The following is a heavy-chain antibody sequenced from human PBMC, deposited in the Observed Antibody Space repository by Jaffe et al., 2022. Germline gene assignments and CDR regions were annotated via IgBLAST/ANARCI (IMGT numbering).Heavy chain of an antibody. CDR2: IYYSGST. CDR1: GGSISSSSYY. J-gene: IGHJ4*02. D-gene: IGHD6-13*01. V-gene: IGHV4-39*01. Sequence: QLQLQESGPGLVKPSETLSLTCTVSGGSISSSSYYWGWIRQPPGKGLEWIGSIYYSGSTYYNPSLKSRVTISVDTSKNQFSLKLSSVTAADTAVYYCARRASPGTDIFDYWGQGTLVTVSS. CDR3: ARRASPGTDIFDY.